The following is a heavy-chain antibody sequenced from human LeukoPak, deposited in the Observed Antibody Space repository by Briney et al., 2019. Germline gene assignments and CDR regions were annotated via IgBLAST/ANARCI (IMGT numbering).Heavy chain of an antibody. CDR3: TTGTWCGGDCLPFDY. CDR2: IKSKTDGGTT. V-gene: IGHV3-15*01. CDR1: GFTFSNAW. J-gene: IGHJ4*02. D-gene: IGHD2-21*02. Sequence: PGGSLRLSCAASGFTFSNAWMSWVRQAPGKGLEWVGRIKSKTDGGTTDYAAPVKGRFTISRDDSKNTLYLQMNSLKTEDTAVYYCTTGTWCGGDCLPFDYWGQGTLVTVSS.